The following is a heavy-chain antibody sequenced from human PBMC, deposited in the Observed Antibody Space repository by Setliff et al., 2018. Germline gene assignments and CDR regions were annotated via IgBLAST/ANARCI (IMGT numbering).Heavy chain of an antibody. CDR2: ISGSGAI. Sequence: GSLRLSCAAFGFTFSNYRMNWVRQAPGKGLEWVSAISGSGAISYADSVKGRFTISRDNARDSLYLQMNSLRAEDTAVYYCVRDTTSGWMLTNWGQGTLVTVSS. J-gene: IGHJ4*02. D-gene: IGHD6-25*01. CDR3: VRDTTSGWMLTN. CDR1: GFTFSNYR. V-gene: IGHV3-21*01.